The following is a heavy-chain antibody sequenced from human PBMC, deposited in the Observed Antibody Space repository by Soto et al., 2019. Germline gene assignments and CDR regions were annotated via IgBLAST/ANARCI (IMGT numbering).Heavy chain of an antibody. Sequence: QVQLVESGGGVVHPGGSLTLSCAASGFTFSGFGMHWVRQAPGKGLEWVSFISYDGNNKYYADSVKGRFTVSRDNSKTTLYLQMNSLRGDDTAVYYCAHRRLGDTIPEYNGLDVWGQGTTVIVAS. CDR1: GFTFSGFG. V-gene: IGHV3-30*03. CDR2: ISYDGNNK. CDR3: AHRRLGDTIPEYNGLDV. J-gene: IGHJ6*02. D-gene: IGHD3-3*01.